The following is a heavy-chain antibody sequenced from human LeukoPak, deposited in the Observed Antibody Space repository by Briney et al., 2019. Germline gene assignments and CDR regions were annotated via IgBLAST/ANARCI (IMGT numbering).Heavy chain of an antibody. D-gene: IGHD3-10*01. CDR1: GGSISSSSYY. Sequence: SETLSLTCTVSGGSISSSSYYWGWIRQPPGKGLEWIGSIYYSGSTYYNPFLKSRVTISVDTPKNQFSLKLSSVTAADTAVYYCARHSITMVRGVIITPGDLFDYWGQGTLVTVSS. CDR2: IYYSGST. V-gene: IGHV4-39*01. J-gene: IGHJ4*02. CDR3: ARHSITMVRGVIITPGDLFDY.